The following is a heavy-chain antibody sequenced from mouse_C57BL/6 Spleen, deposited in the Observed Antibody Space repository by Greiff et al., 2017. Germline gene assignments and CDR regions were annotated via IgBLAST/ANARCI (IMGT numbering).Heavy chain of an antibody. V-gene: IGHV1-72*01. CDR1: GYTFTSYW. Sequence: QVQLQQPGAGLVKPGASVKLSCTASGYTFTSYWMHWVRQRPGRGLEWVGRINTNSGGTNYNEKVKSRSTLTGDKPSSTAYMQLSSLTSEDSAVYYCASIFYGNSMDYWGQGTSVTVSS. J-gene: IGHJ4*01. D-gene: IGHD2-1*01. CDR2: INTNSGGT. CDR3: ASIFYGNSMDY.